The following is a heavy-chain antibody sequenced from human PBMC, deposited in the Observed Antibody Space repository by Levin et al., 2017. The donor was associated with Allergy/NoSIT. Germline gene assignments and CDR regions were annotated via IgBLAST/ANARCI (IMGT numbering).Heavy chain of an antibody. CDR3: ARDYWTYTGTRDGTDV. CDR1: GFTFSDYA. CDR2: ISYNGNIK. D-gene: IGHD1-1*01. J-gene: IGHJ6*02. V-gene: IGHV3-30*04. Sequence: GESLKISCVASGFTFSDYAMHWARQAPGRGLEWVAVISYNGNIKYNADSVQGRFTISRSNSNNTLYLQMNSLRVEDTGVYYCARDYWTYTGTRDGTDVGGQGTTVTVSS.